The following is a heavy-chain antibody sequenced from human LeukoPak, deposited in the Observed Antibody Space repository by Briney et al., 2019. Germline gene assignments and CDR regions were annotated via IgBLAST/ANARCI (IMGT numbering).Heavy chain of an antibody. D-gene: IGHD3-22*01. V-gene: IGHV1-18*01. Sequence: ASVKVSCKASGYTFTSYGIRWVRQAPGQGLEWMGWISAYNGNTNYAQKLQGRVTMTTDTSTSTAYMELRSLRSDDTAVYYCARSKYDSSGYSYYYYGMDVWGQGTTVTVSS. CDR2: ISAYNGNT. CDR3: ARSKYDSSGYSYYYYGMDV. CDR1: GYTFTSYG. J-gene: IGHJ6*02.